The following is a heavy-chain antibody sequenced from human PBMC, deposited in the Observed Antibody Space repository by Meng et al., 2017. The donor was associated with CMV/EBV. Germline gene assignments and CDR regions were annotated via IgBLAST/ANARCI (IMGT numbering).Heavy chain of an antibody. V-gene: IGHV4-4*07. CDR3: ARAEYSSSSRDYGMDV. CDR2: IYTSGST. J-gene: IGHJ6*02. D-gene: IGHD6-6*01. CDR1: GGSISSYY. Sequence: GQLQESGPGLVKPSETLSLTCTVSGGSISSYYWSWIRQPAGKGLEWIGRIYTSGSTNYNPSLKSRVTISVDTSKNQFSLKLSSVTAADTAVYYCARAEYSSSSRDYGMDVWGQGTTVTVSS.